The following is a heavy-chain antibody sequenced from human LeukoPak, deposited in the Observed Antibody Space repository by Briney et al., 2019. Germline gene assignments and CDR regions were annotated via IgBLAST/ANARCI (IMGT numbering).Heavy chain of an antibody. V-gene: IGHV3-23*01. CDR1: GFTFRNSA. CDR3: AKWPEGAMDYFDY. CDR2: FTGGDGSA. D-gene: IGHD3-16*01. Sequence: GGSLRLSCAASGFTFRNSAMSWVRQAPGKGLEWVSTFTGGDGSAYYADSVKGRFTISRDNSKNTLYLEMSSLRVEDTAIYYCAKWPEGAMDYFDYWGQGTLVTVSS. J-gene: IGHJ4*02.